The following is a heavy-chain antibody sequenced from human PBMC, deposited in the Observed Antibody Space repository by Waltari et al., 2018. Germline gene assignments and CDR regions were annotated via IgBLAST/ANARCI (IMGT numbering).Heavy chain of an antibody. CDR3: ARFSGYLYYFDY. Sequence: QVQLQESGPGLVKPSETLSLTCPVSCGSISSYYWSWIRQPPGKGLEWIGYIYYSGSTNYNPSLKSRVTISVDTSKNQFSLKLSSVTAADTAVYYCARFSGYLYYFDYWGQGTLVTVSS. CDR2: IYYSGST. J-gene: IGHJ4*02. CDR1: CGSISSYY. V-gene: IGHV4-59*01. D-gene: IGHD5-12*01.